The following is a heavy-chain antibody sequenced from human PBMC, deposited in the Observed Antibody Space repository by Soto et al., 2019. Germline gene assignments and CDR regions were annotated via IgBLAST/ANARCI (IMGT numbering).Heavy chain of an antibody. CDR3: ARDRRTVTTSYGMDV. V-gene: IGHV3-11*06. CDR1: GFTFSDYY. D-gene: IGHD4-17*01. CDR2: ISSSSSYT. J-gene: IGHJ6*02. Sequence: LRLSCAASGFTFSDYYMSWIRQAPGKGLEWVSYISSSSSYTNYADSVKGRFTISRDNAKNSLYLQMNSLRAEDTAVYYCARDRRTVTTSYGMDVWGQGTTLTVSS.